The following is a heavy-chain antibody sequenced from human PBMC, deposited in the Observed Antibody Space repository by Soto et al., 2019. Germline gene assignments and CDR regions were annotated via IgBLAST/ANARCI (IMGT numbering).Heavy chain of an antibody. D-gene: IGHD3-10*01. V-gene: IGHV3-21*01. CDR1: GFTFSSYS. J-gene: IGHJ4*02. Sequence: EVQLVESGGGLVKPGGSLRLSCAASGFTFSSYSMNWVRQAPGKGLEWVSSISSSSSYIYYADSVKGRFTISRDNAKNSLYLQMNSLRAEDTAVYYCARDLRFGESHRPLYWGQGTLVTVSS. CDR3: ARDLRFGESHRPLY. CDR2: ISSSSSYI.